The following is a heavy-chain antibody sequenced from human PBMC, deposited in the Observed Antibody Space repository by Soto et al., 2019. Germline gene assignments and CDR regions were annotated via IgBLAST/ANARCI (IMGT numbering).Heavy chain of an antibody. CDR2: INHSGST. CDR1: CFSIRSHS. V-gene: IGHV4-34*01. CDR3: ARGRFYGSGRGYYYGMDV. J-gene: IGHJ6*02. D-gene: IGHD3-10*01. Sequence: SVTLFLLCPLNCFSIRSHSWSWVRQPPVKGLEWIGEINHSGSTNYNPSLKSRVTISVDTSKNQFSLKLSSVTAADTAVYYCARGRFYGSGRGYYYGMDVWGQGTTVT.